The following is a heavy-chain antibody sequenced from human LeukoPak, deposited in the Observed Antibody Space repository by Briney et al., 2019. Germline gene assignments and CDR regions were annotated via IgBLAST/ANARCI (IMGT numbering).Heavy chain of an antibody. CDR1: GGSISSGGYY. V-gene: IGHV4-31*03. Sequence: SETLSLTCTVSGGSISSGGYYWSWIRQHPGKGLEWIGYIYYSGSTYYNPSLKSRVTISVDTSKNQFSLKLSSVTAADTAVYYCARDGYGDYGDGYWGQGALVTVSS. CDR2: IYYSGST. D-gene: IGHD4-17*01. J-gene: IGHJ4*02. CDR3: ARDGYGDYGDGY.